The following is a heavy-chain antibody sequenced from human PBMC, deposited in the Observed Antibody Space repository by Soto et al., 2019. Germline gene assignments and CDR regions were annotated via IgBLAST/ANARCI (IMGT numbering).Heavy chain of an antibody. Sequence: EVQLVESGGGLVQPGGSLRLSCAASGLIFSDYHMDWVRQAPGKGLEWVGRSSSKANSYTTEYAASVKGRFTISRDDSKHSAELQMNYLRSEDTAVYYWAMLGCWSGGSSGMDVWGQGTTVTVSS. CDR3: AMLGCWSGGSSGMDV. CDR2: SSSKANSYTT. CDR1: GLIFSDYH. V-gene: IGHV3-72*01. D-gene: IGHD6-13*01. J-gene: IGHJ6*02.